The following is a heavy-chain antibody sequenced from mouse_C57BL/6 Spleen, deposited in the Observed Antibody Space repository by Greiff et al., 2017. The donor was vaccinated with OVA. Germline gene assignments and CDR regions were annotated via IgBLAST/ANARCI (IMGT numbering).Heavy chain of an antibody. CDR3: ASIYDGYAAWFAY. D-gene: IGHD2-3*01. V-gene: IGHV3-6*01. CDR2: ISYDGSN. J-gene: IGHJ3*01. Sequence: EVKLLESGPGLVKPSQSLSLTCSVTGYSITSGYYWNWIRQFPGNKLEWMGYISYDGSNNYNPSLKNRISITRDTSKNQFFLKLNSVTTEDTATYYCASIYDGYAAWFAYWGQGTLVTVSA. CDR1: GYSITSGYY.